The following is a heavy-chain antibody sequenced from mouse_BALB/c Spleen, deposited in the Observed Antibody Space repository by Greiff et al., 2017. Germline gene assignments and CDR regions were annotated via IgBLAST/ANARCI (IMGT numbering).Heavy chain of an antibody. CDR3: ARRGYEVRPYAMDY. D-gene: IGHD2-14*01. CDR1: GFTFSSYA. CDR2: ISSGGST. Sequence: EVQVVESGGGLVKPGGSLKLSCAASGFTFSSYAMSWVRQTPEKRLEWVASISSGGSTYYPDSVKGRFTISRDNARNILYLQMSSLRSEDTAMYYCARRGYEVRPYAMDYWGQGTSVTVSS. V-gene: IGHV5-6-5*01. J-gene: IGHJ4*01.